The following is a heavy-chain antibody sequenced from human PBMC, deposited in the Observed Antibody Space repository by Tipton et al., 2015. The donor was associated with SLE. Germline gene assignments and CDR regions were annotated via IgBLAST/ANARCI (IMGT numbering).Heavy chain of an antibody. CDR2: IYHTGST. J-gene: IGHJ4*02. CDR3: AREVSVPAWGDYFDY. V-gene: IGHV4-38-2*01. D-gene: IGHD3-16*01. Sequence: TLSLTCVVSGYSITSDNYWGWIRQSPGKGLEWIGNIYHTGSTYYNPSLESRVTISVDTSMNQFSLKLNSVTAADTALYFCAREVSVPAWGDYFDYWGQGARVIVSS. CDR1: GYSITSDNY.